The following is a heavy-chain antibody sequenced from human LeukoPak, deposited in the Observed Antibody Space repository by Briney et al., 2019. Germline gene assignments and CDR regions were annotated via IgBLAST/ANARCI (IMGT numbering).Heavy chain of an antibody. V-gene: IGHV5-51*01. CDR1: GYSFTSYW. CDR3: ARYIAAAGSLYYYYYMDV. J-gene: IGHJ6*03. D-gene: IGHD6-13*01. CDR2: IYPGDSDT. Sequence: GESLKISCKGSGYSFTSYWIGWVRQMPGKGLEWMGIIYPGDSDTRYSPSFQGQVTISADKSISTAYLQWSSLKASDTAMYYCARYIAAAGSLYYYYYMDVWGKGTTVTISS.